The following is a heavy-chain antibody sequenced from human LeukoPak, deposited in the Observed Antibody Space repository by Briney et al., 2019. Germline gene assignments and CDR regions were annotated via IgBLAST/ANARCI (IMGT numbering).Heavy chain of an antibody. D-gene: IGHD5-12*01. J-gene: IGHJ5*02. Sequence: SETLSLTCTVSGGPISSYYWSWIRQPPGKGLEWIGYIYYSGSTNYNPSLKSRVTISVDTSKNQFSLKLSSVTAADTAVYYCARSGVRLRGFYPWGQGTLVTVSS. CDR1: GGPISSYY. V-gene: IGHV4-59*01. CDR2: IYYSGST. CDR3: ARSGVRLRGFYP.